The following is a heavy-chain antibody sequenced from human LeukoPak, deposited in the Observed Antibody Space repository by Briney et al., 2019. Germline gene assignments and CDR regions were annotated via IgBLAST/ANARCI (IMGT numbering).Heavy chain of an antibody. J-gene: IGHJ6*02. CDR3: ARAGSSGPYCTIGSCYGMDV. D-gene: IGHD2-8*01. CDR1: GVTIDNPNYC. V-gene: IGHV4-30-4*08. Sequence: SETLSLTCTVSGVTIDNPNYCWSWVRQPPGKGLEWVGYGYCNGRSYYNPSLRSRLTMTVDTSSNQFSLELSSVTAADTAVYYCARAGSSGPYCTIGSCYGMDVWGQGTTVTVSS. CDR2: GYCNGRS.